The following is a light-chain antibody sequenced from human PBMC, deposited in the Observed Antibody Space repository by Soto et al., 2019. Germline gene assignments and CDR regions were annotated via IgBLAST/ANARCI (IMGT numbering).Light chain of an antibody. Sequence: QSVLTQPPSVSGAPGQRVTISCTGSSSNIGAGYDVLWYQQLPGTVPKLLIYGNRNRPSGVPDRFSGSKSGTSASLAITGLQAEDEADYYCQSFDSSLSGPWVFGGGTKLTVL. J-gene: IGLJ3*02. V-gene: IGLV1-40*01. CDR2: GNR. CDR3: QSFDSSLSGPWV. CDR1: SSNIGAGYD.